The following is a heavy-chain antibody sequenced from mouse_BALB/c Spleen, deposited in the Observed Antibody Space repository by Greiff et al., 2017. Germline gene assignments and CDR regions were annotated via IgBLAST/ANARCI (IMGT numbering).Heavy chain of an antibody. CDR2: IRNKANGYTT. CDR1: GFTFTDYY. Sequence: EVQVVESGGGLVQPGGSLRLSCATSGFTFTDYYMSWVRQPPGKALEWLGFIRNKANGYTTEYSASVKGRFTISRDNSQSILYLQMNTLRAEDSATYYCARDKGDFDYWGQGTTLTVSS. V-gene: IGHV7-3*02. J-gene: IGHJ2*01. CDR3: ARDKGDFDY.